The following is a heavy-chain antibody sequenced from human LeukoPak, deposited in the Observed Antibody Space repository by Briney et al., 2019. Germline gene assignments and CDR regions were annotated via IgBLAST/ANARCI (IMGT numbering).Heavy chain of an antibody. CDR3: ARDVMDYYGSGSVVY. V-gene: IGHV1-3*01. Sequence: GSSVKVSCKASGYTFTCYAMHWVRQAPGQRLEWIGWLHAGNGNTKYPQKFQGRVTITRDTSASTAYMELSSLRSEDTAVYNCARDVMDYYGSGSVVYWGQGTLVTVSS. D-gene: IGHD3-10*01. CDR2: LHAGNGNT. J-gene: IGHJ4*02. CDR1: GYTFTCYA.